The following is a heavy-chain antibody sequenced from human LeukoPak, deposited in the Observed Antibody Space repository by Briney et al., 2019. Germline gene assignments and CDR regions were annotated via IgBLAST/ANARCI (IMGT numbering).Heavy chain of an antibody. CDR3: ARHRTSRTYYYGSGSYLGPFDY. D-gene: IGHD3-10*01. CDR2: INHSGST. V-gene: IGHV4-34*01. Sequence: SETLSLTCTVSGVSISSYYWSWIRQPPGKGLEWIGEINHSGSTNYNPSLKSRVTISVDTSKNQFSLKLSSVTAADTAVYYCARHRTSRTYYYGSGSYLGPFDYWGQGTLVTVSS. J-gene: IGHJ4*02. CDR1: GVSISSYY.